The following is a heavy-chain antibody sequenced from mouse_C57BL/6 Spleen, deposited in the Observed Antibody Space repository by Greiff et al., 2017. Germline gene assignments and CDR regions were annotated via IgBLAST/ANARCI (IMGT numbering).Heavy chain of an antibody. CDR2: IYPGDGDT. J-gene: IGHJ2*01. CDR1: GYAFSSSW. D-gene: IGHD6-1*01. V-gene: IGHV1-82*01. CDR3: GRDVGQELDY. Sequence: VQLQQSGPELVKPGASVKISCKASGYAFSSSWMNWVKQRPGKGLEWIGRIYPGDGDTNYNGKFKGKATLTADKSSSTAYMQLSSLTSEDSAVFARGRDVGQELDYWGQGTTLTVSS.